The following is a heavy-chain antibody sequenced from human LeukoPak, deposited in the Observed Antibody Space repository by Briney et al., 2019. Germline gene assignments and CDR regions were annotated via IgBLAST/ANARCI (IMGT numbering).Heavy chain of an antibody. J-gene: IGHJ4*02. CDR2: INPSGSST. CDR3: ARDRGTSGYSDY. D-gene: IGHD3-22*01. Sequence: ASVKVSCKASGYTFTSYYMHWVRQAPGQGLEWMGIINPSGSSTSYAQNFQGRVAMTRDTSTTTVYMELSSPRSEDTAVYYCARDRGTSGYSDYWGQGTLVTVSS. CDR1: GYTFTSYY. V-gene: IGHV1-46*01.